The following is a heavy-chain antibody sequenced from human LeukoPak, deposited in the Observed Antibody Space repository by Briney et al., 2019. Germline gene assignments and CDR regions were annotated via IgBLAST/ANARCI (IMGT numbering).Heavy chain of an antibody. D-gene: IGHD2-2*01. CDR3: ARERGYCSSTSCYYYMDV. J-gene: IGHJ6*03. V-gene: IGHV3-30*01. Sequence: DSVKGRFTISRDNSKNTLYLQMNSPRAEDTAVYYCARERGYCSSTSCYYYMDVWGKGTTVTVSS.